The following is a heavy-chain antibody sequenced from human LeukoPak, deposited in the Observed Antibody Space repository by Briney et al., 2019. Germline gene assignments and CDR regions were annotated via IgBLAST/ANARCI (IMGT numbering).Heavy chain of an antibody. CDR1: GFTFSNSN. CDR3: ARVYCGGDCYFAYNWFDP. D-gene: IGHD2-21*02. V-gene: IGHV4-39*07. CDR2: IYYSGST. Sequence: PGGSLRLSCAASGFTFSNSNMNWIRQAPGKGLEWIGSIYYSGSTYYNPSLKSRVTISVDTSKNQFSLKLSSVTAADTAVYYCARVYCGGDCYFAYNWFDPWGQGTLVTVSS. J-gene: IGHJ5*02.